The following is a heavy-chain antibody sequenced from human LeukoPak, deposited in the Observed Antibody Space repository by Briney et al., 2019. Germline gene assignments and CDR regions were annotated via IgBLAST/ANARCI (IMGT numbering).Heavy chain of an antibody. CDR2: MSGNGDTT. D-gene: IGHD3-22*01. V-gene: IGHV3-23*01. CDR1: GFTFGSYA. Sequence: PGGFLRLSCVASGFTFGSYAMSWVRQAPGKGLDWVSSMSGNGDTTFYADSVKGRFTISRDNAKNSLYLQMNGLRAEDTALYYCARSRYYYDSSGYWFDYWGQGTLVTVSS. CDR3: ARSRYYYDSSGYWFDY. J-gene: IGHJ4*02.